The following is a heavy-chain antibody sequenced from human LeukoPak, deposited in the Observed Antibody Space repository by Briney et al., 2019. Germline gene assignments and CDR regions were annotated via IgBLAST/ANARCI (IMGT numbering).Heavy chain of an antibody. J-gene: IGHJ4*02. Sequence: WIRQPPGKGLEWIGYIYYSGSTYYNPSLKSRVTISVDTSKNQFSLKLSSVTAADTAVYYCARVDGDYAEADYWGQGTLVTVSS. CDR2: IYYSGST. D-gene: IGHD4-17*01. V-gene: IGHV4-30-4*08. CDR3: ARVDGDYAEADY.